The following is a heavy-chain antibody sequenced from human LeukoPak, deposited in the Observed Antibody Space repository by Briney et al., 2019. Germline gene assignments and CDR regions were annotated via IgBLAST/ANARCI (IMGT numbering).Heavy chain of an antibody. J-gene: IGHJ5*02. D-gene: IGHD3-3*01. CDR2: ISYGGST. V-gene: IGHV4-39*01. CDR1: DGSISSSSYY. CDR3: ARHIASIFGVLKP. Sequence: SETLSLTCTVSDGSISSSSYYWGWIRQPPGKGLEWIGSISYGGSTYYNSSLKSRVTISVDTSKNQFSLKLSSVTAADTAVYYCARHIASIFGVLKPWGQGTLVTVSS.